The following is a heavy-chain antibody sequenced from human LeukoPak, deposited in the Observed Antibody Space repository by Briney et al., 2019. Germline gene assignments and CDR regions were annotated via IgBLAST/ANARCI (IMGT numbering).Heavy chain of an antibody. CDR3: ARDSAFSSYSH. CDR2: IYSDRRT. V-gene: IGHV3-53*01. D-gene: IGHD2-15*01. CDR1: GFIVSSSY. Sequence: GGSLRLSCRASGFIVSSSYMSWVRQAPGKGPEWVSIIYSDRRTIYAESVKGRFTISRDDSQNMVFLQMDSLRAEDTARYYCARDSAFSSYSHWGQGALVTVSS. J-gene: IGHJ1*01.